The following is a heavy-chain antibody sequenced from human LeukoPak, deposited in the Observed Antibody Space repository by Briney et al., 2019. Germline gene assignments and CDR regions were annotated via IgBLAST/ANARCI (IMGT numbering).Heavy chain of an antibody. J-gene: IGHJ4*02. Sequence: GGSLRLSCAASGFTFSNYWVHWVRQAPGKGLVWVSRINPDGSRTDYADFVKGRFTISRDNAKNTLYLQMNSLRAEDTAVYFCARDLRGKSDYWGQGTLVTVSS. V-gene: IGHV3-74*01. CDR3: ARDLRGKSDY. CDR1: GFTFSNYW. CDR2: INPDGSRT. D-gene: IGHD4-23*01.